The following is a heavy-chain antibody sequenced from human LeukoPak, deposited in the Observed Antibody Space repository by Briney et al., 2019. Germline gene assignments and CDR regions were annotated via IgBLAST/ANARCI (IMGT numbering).Heavy chain of an antibody. CDR2: INHSGST. D-gene: IGHD3-10*01. V-gene: IGHV4-34*01. Sequence: SETLSLTCAVYGGSFSGYYWSWIRQPPGKGLEWIGEINHSGSTNYNPSLKSRVTISVDTSKNQFSPNLSSVTAADTAVYYCARTLFGVRYYYYYMDVWGKGTTVTVSS. CDR3: ARTLFGVRYYYYYMDV. J-gene: IGHJ6*03. CDR1: GGSFSGYY.